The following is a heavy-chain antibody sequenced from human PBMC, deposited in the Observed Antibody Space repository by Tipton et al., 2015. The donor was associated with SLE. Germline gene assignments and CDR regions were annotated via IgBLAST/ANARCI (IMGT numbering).Heavy chain of an antibody. V-gene: IGHV4-61*02. CDR2: IYGSGST. D-gene: IGHD3-22*01. CDR1: GGSISGGNSY. CDR3: ARDRDYYDSSGLLLEGFDV. Sequence: TLSLTCTVSGGSISGGNSYWSWIRQPAGKRLEWIGRIYGSGSTIYNPSLKSRVTISVDTSKNHFSLKLGSVTAADTAVYYCARDRDYYDSSGLLLEGFDVWGQGTMVTVSS. J-gene: IGHJ3*01.